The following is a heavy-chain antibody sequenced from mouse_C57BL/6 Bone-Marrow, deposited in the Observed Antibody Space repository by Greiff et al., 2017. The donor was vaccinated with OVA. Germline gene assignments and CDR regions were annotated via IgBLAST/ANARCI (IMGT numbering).Heavy chain of an antibody. CDR3: ARPYYDYDLSMDY. J-gene: IGHJ4*01. CDR1: GFTFSSYG. D-gene: IGHD2-4*01. Sequence: EVKLMESGGDLVKPGGSLKLSCAASGFTFSSYGMSWVRQTPDKRLEWVATISSGGSYTYYPDSVKGRFTISRDNAKNTLYLQMSSLKSEDTAMYYCARPYYDYDLSMDYWGQGTSVTVSS. V-gene: IGHV5-6*01. CDR2: ISSGGSYT.